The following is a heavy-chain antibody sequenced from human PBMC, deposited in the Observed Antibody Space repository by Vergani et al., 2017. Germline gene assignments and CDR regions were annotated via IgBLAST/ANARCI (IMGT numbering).Heavy chain of an antibody. J-gene: IGHJ3*02. D-gene: IGHD1-26*01. CDR1: GFTFSSYW. Sequence: EVQLVESGGGLVQPGGSLRLSCAASGFTFSSYWMSWVRQAPGKGLVWVANIKQDGSEKYYVDSVKGRFTISRDNAKNSLYMQMNSLRAEDTAVYYCARDQEDIVGATDAFDIWGQGTMVTVSS. V-gene: IGHV3-7*01. CDR2: IKQDGSEK. CDR3: ARDQEDIVGATDAFDI.